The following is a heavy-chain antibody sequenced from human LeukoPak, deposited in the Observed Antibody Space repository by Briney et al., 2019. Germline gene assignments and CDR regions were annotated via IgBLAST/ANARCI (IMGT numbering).Heavy chain of an antibody. CDR3: ARLNFGEYYFDY. J-gene: IGHJ4*02. CDR1: GGSISSSSYY. Sequence: SETLSLTCTVSGGSISSSSYYWGWIRQPPGKGLEWIGSIYYSGTTYYNPSLKSRVTISVDTSNNQFSLKLSSVTAADTAVYYCARLNFGEYYFDYWGQGALFTVSS. CDR2: IYYSGTT. D-gene: IGHD3-16*01. V-gene: IGHV4-39*01.